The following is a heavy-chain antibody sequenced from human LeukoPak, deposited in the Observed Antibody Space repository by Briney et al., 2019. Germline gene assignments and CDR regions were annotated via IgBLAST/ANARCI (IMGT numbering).Heavy chain of an antibody. CDR1: GYTFTSYY. CDR3: ARDDFGVVINDAFDM. Sequence: ASVKVSCKASGYTFTSYYVHWVRQAPGQGLEWMGIINPRGGSTSYARKFQGRVTMTRNTSISTAYMELSSLRSEDTAVYYCARDDFGVVINDAFDMWAKGQWSPSLQ. V-gene: IGHV1-46*01. J-gene: IGHJ3*02. CDR2: INPRGGST. D-gene: IGHD3-3*01.